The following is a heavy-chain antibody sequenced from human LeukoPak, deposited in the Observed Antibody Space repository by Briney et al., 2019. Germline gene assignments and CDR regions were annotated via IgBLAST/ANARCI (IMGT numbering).Heavy chain of an antibody. Sequence: GGSLRLSCAASGFTFSSYAMSWVRQAPGKGLEWVSAISGNVGATYYVDSVKGRFTISRDNSKNTLYLQMNSLRAEDTAIYYCASISAAGPFDYRGQGTLVTVSS. V-gene: IGHV3-23*01. D-gene: IGHD6-13*01. CDR3: ASISAAGPFDY. CDR1: GFTFSSYA. J-gene: IGHJ4*02. CDR2: ISGNVGAT.